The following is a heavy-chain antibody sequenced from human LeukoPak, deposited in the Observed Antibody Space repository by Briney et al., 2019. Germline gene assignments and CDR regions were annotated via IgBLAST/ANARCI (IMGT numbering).Heavy chain of an antibody. CDR1: GGSISSGGYD. CDR3: ARGRDDFWSGYIPGWFDP. CDR2: IYYSGTT. V-gene: IGHV4-31*03. J-gene: IGHJ5*02. Sequence: PSETLSLTCTVSGGSISSGGYDWSWIRKHPGKGLEWIGYIYYSGTTYYNPSLKSRVTISVDTSKNQFSLKLSSVTAADTAVYYCARGRDDFWSGYIPGWFDPWGQVTLVT. D-gene: IGHD3-3*01.